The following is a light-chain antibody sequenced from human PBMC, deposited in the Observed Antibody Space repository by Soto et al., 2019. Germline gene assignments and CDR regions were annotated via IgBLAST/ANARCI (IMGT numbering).Light chain of an antibody. CDR3: KQHHNWPWT. Sequence: ETVLTQSPATLSLSPGETSTLSCRASQRVTNNLAWYQWKLGQPPRLLIYGASTRATGIPVRFRGSGSGTEFTLTISSLQSEDSATYYCKQHHNWPWTFGQGTRVELQ. V-gene: IGKV3-15*01. CDR2: GAS. J-gene: IGKJ1*01. CDR1: QRVTNN.